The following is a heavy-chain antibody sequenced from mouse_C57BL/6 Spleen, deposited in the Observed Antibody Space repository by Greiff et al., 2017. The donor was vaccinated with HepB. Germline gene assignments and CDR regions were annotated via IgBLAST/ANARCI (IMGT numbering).Heavy chain of an antibody. V-gene: IGHV1-19*01. CDR3: ARRRLSGNYFDY. D-gene: IGHD1-1*02. CDR1: GYTFTDYY. J-gene: IGHJ2*01. Sequence: VQLKESGPVLVKPGASVKMSCKASGYTFTDYYMNWVKQSHGKSLEWIGVINPYNGGTSYNQKFKGKATLTVDKSSSTAYMELNSLTSEDSAVYYCARRRLSGNYFDYWGQGTTLTVSS. CDR2: INPYNGGT.